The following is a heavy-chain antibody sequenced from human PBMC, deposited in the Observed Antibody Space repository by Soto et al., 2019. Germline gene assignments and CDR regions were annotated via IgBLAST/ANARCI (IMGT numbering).Heavy chain of an antibody. V-gene: IGHV3-48*03. CDR1: GFTFSSYE. Sequence: GGSLRLSCAASGFTFSSYEMNWVRQSPGKGLEWVSYISSSGSTIYYADSVKGRFTISRDNAKNSLYLQMNSLRAEDTAVYYCAREAWELPREDAFDIWGQGTMVTVSS. CDR3: AREAWELPREDAFDI. CDR2: ISSSGSTI. J-gene: IGHJ3*02. D-gene: IGHD1-26*01.